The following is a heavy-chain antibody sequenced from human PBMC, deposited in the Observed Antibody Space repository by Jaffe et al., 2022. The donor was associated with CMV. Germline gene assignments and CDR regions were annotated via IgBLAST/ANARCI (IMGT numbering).Heavy chain of an antibody. CDR2: IDWDGDK. CDR1: GFSLSAEGMC. J-gene: IGHJ3*02. CDR3: ARIFTGGYDLLTGYSTGPFDM. D-gene: IGHD3-9*01. Sequence: QVTLRESGPALVKPTQTLTLTCTFSGFSLSAEGMCVSWVRQPPGKALEWLARIDWDGDKYYSTSLKTRLTISKDTSINQVVLTLSNTNPEDTATYYCARIFTGGYDLLTGYSTGPFDMWGQGTMVTVSS. V-gene: IGHV2-70*15.